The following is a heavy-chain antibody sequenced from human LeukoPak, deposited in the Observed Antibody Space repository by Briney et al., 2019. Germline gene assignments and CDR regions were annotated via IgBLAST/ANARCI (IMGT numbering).Heavy chain of an antibody. D-gene: IGHD2-21*02. CDR2: IKGGGGDP. J-gene: IGHJ4*02. CDR1: GFTFSTYA. V-gene: IGHV3-23*01. CDR3: AKGGHDFNPFYW. Sequence: PGGSLRLSCAASGFTFSTYAMGWVRQAPGKGLEGVSSIKGGGGDPFYADSVKGRFTISRDNSKSTLFLQLNSLRADDTAVYYCAKGGHDFNPFYWWGQGTLVTVSS.